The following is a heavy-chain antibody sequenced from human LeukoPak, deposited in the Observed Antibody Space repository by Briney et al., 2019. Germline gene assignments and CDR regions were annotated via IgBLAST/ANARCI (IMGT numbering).Heavy chain of an antibody. J-gene: IGHJ4*02. D-gene: IGHD3-16*01. Sequence: GGSLRLSCAASGFSFSDYSMNWVRQAPGKGLEWVSSITISSSFIYYADSVKGRFTISRDNAKNSLFLQMNSLRAEDTAVYYCARDLSDDYGLDYWGQGTLVSVSS. CDR1: GFSFSDYS. V-gene: IGHV3-21*01. CDR3: ARDLSDDYGLDY. CDR2: ITISSSFI.